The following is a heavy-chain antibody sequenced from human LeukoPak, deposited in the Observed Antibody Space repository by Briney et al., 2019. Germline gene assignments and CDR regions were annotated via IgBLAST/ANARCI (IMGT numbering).Heavy chain of an antibody. CDR1: GFTFSSYW. Sequence: GGSLRLSCAASGFTFSSYWMGWVRQAPGKRLEWVANINIDGSEKYYADSAKGRFTISRDNARNSVYLQMNSLRVEDTAVYYCARDPVEWELLLDYWGQGTLVTVSS. J-gene: IGHJ4*02. D-gene: IGHD1-26*01. V-gene: IGHV3-7*01. CDR3: ARDPVEWELLLDY. CDR2: INIDGSEK.